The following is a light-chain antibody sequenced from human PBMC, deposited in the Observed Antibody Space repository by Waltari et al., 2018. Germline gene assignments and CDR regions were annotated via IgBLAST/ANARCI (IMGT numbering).Light chain of an antibody. CDR2: GAS. CDR1: QHIGTF. Sequence: DIQLTQSPTSLSASVGDTVTITCRSSQHIGTFFNWYQQKPGGAPKLIISGASTRHDGVPARLSGSVFETDFTLTIDNLQPEDFATYHCQQTYRAPYTFGQGTRLDIK. V-gene: IGKV1-39*01. J-gene: IGKJ2*01. CDR3: QQTYRAPYT.